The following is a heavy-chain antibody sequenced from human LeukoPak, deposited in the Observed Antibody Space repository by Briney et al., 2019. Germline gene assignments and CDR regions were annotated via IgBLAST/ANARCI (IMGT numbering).Heavy chain of an antibody. Sequence: GGSLRLSCAASGFTFSSYSMNWVRQAPGKGLEWVSSISSSSSYIYYADSVKGRFTISRDNAKNSLYLQMNSLRAEDTAVYYCARGTRGGNYFDYWGQGTLVTVSS. J-gene: IGHJ4*02. CDR3: ARGTRGGNYFDY. CDR1: GFTFSSYS. V-gene: IGHV3-21*01. D-gene: IGHD4-23*01. CDR2: ISSSSSYI.